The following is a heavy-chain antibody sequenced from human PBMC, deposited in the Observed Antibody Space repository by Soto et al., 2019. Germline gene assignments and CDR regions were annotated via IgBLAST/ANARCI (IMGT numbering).Heavy chain of an antibody. CDR2: TYYSGST. Sequence: PSETLSLTCTVSGGSISSYYWSWIRQPPGKGLEWIGYTYYSGSTNYNPSLKSRVTISVDTSKNQFSLKLSSVTAADTAVYYCGRPHGGSSGWDNWFDPWGQGTLVTVSS. D-gene: IGHD6-25*01. V-gene: IGHV4-59*01. CDR3: GRPHGGSSGWDNWFDP. J-gene: IGHJ5*02. CDR1: GGSISSYY.